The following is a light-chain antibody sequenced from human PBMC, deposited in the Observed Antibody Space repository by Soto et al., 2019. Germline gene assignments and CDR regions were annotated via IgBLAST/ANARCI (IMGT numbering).Light chain of an antibody. CDR1: QSVSSS. Sequence: DIVMTQSPATLSVSPGDRATLSCWASQSVSSSLAWYQQKPGQAPRLLIYGASTSATGIPGRFSGSGSGTEFTLTISSLQSEDFAVYYCQQYNNWPPITFGQGTRLEIK. J-gene: IGKJ5*01. V-gene: IGKV3-15*01. CDR3: QQYNNWPPIT. CDR2: GAS.